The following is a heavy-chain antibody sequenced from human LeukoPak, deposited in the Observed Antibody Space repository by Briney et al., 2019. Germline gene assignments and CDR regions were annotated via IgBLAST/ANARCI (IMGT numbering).Heavy chain of an antibody. CDR3: AVAYCGGDCYSGYYYGMDV. CDR1: GYGFTTYR. CDR2: IYPGDFDT. J-gene: IGHJ6*02. D-gene: IGHD2-21*02. Sequence: ESLKISCPGSGYGFTTYRIGWARQMPGKGLGWMGIIYPGDFDTRYSPSFQGQVTISADKSISTAYLQWSSLKASDTAMYYCAVAYCGGDCYSGYYYGMDVWGQGTTVTVSS. V-gene: IGHV5-51*01.